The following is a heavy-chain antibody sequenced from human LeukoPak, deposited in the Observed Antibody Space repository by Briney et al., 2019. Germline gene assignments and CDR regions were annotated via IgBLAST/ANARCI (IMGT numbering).Heavy chain of an antibody. CDR1: GGSISSSSYY. D-gene: IGHD1-1*01. Sequence: RSSETLSLTCTVSGGSISSSSYYWGWIRQPPGKGLEWIGSIYYSGSTYYNPSLKSRVTISVDTSKNQFSLKLSSVTAADTAVYYCARHRDTTNWFDPWGQGTLVTVSS. J-gene: IGHJ5*02. CDR2: IYYSGST. CDR3: ARHRDTTNWFDP. V-gene: IGHV4-39*01.